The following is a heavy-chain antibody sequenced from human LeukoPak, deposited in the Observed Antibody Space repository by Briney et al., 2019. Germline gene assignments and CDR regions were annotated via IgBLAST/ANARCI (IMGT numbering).Heavy chain of an antibody. D-gene: IGHD6-19*01. J-gene: IGHJ4*02. CDR3: ARRVTSSGWYRDDY. V-gene: IGHV4-34*01. CDR2: IDHSGST. Sequence: SETLSLTCAVYGGSFSGYYWSWIRQPPGKGLEWIGEIDHSGSTSYNPSLKSRVTISVDTSKNQFSLKLSSVTAADTAVYYCARRVTSSGWYRDDYWGQGTLVTVSS. CDR1: GGSFSGYY.